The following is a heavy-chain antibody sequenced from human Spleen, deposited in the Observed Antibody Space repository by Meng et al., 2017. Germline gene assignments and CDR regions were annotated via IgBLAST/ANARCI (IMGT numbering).Heavy chain of an antibody. D-gene: IGHD2-8*01. CDR1: GDSVSGGSYY. CDR3: ARDFRTHGYFDY. Sequence: VRLRESGPGLVRPAEILSLTCTVSGDSVSGGSYYWGWIRQPPGKGLEWIGYIFFTGSTNYNPSLKSRVTISVDTSKNQFSLKVSSVTAADTAVYYCARDFRTHGYFDYWGQWGLVTVSS. CDR2: IFFTGST. V-gene: IGHV4-61*01. J-gene: IGHJ4*02.